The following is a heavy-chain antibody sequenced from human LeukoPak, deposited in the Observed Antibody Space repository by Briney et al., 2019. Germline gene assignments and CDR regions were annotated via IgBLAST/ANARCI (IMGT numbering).Heavy chain of an antibody. D-gene: IGHD6-13*01. CDR2: IFFDGNNG. Sequence: PGGSLRLSCAASGFIFASHAMHWVRQAPGKGLEWVAIIFFDGNNGYYADSVKGRFTISRDNSKNTLYLQMNSLRAEDTAVYYCARDTAGIAAAGTVSNWFDPWGQGTLVTVSS. CDR1: GFIFASHA. CDR3: ARDTAGIAAAGTVSNWFDP. J-gene: IGHJ5*02. V-gene: IGHV3-30-3*01.